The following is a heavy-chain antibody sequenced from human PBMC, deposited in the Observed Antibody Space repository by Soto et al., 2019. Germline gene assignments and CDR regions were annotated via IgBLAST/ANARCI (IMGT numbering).Heavy chain of an antibody. CDR2: INHSGST. CDR3: ARTRITGASPLGY. D-gene: IGHD1-20*01. CDR1: GGSFSGYY. V-gene: IGHV4-34*01. Sequence: QVQLQQWGAGLLKPSETLSLTCAVYGGSFSGYYWSWIRQPPGKGLEWIGEINHSGSTNYNPSLTSRVTISVDTSKNQFSLKLSSVTAADTAVYYCARTRITGASPLGYWGQGTLVTVSS. J-gene: IGHJ4*02.